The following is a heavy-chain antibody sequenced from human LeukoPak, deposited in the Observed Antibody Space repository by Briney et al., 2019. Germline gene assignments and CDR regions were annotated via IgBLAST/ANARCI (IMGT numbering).Heavy chain of an antibody. CDR1: GGSISSYY. D-gene: IGHD1/OR15-1a*01. J-gene: IGHJ5*02. V-gene: IGHV4-34*01. CDR2: INHSGST. CDR3: AKNNGGARNHWFDP. Sequence: SETLSLTCILSGGSISSYYWSWIRHPPGKGLEWIGEINHSGSTNYNPSLKSRVTISVDTSKNQFSLKLSSVTAADTAIYYCAKNNGGARNHWFDPWGQGTLVTVSS.